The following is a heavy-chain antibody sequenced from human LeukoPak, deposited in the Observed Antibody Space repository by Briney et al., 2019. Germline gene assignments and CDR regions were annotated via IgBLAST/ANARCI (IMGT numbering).Heavy chain of an antibody. V-gene: IGHV4-59*01. D-gene: IGHD5-18*01. Sequence: SETLSLTCTVSGGSISSYYWSWIRQPPGKGLEWIGYIYYSGSTNYNPSLKSRVTISVDTSKNQFSLKLSSVTAADTAVYYCARGVDTAMGFDYWGQGTLVIVSS. CDR3: ARGVDTAMGFDY. CDR1: GGSISSYY. CDR2: IYYSGST. J-gene: IGHJ4*02.